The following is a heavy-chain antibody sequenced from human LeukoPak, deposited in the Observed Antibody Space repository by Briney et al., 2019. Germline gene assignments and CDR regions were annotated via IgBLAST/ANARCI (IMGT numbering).Heavy chain of an antibody. D-gene: IGHD7-27*01. Sequence: GGSLRLSCAASGFTFSSYSMNWVRQAPGKGLEWVSSISSSSSYIYYADSVKGRFTISRDNAKNSLYLQMNSLRAEDTAVYYCARGPSWYYGMDVWGQGTTVTVSS. J-gene: IGHJ6*02. V-gene: IGHV3-21*04. CDR1: GFTFSSYS. CDR3: ARGPSWYYGMDV. CDR2: ISSSSSYI.